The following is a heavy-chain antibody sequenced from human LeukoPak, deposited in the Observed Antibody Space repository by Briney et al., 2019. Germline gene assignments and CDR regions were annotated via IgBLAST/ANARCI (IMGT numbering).Heavy chain of an antibody. J-gene: IGHJ6*03. D-gene: IGHD4-17*01. CDR3: ALGSTTVTTPGYYYYYMDV. CDR1: GYTFTSYG. V-gene: IGHV1-18*01. Sequence: ASVKVSCKASGYTFTSYGISWVRQAPGQGLEWMGWISAYNGNTNYAQKLQGRVTMTTDTSTSTAYMELRSLRSDDTAVYYRALGSTTVTTPGYYYYYMDVWGKGTTVTISS. CDR2: ISAYNGNT.